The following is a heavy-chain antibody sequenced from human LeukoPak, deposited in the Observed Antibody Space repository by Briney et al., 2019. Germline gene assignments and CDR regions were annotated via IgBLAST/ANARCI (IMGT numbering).Heavy chain of an antibody. CDR1: GGSFSGYY. V-gene: IGHV4-34*01. Sequence: LETLSLTCAVYGGSFSGYYWSWIRQPPGKGLGWIGEINHSGSTNYNPSLKSRVTISVDTSKNQFSLKLSSVTAADTAVYYCARMGLIVATIYFDYWAREPWSPSPQ. J-gene: IGHJ4*02. CDR2: INHSGST. D-gene: IGHD5-12*01. CDR3: ARMGLIVATIYFDY.